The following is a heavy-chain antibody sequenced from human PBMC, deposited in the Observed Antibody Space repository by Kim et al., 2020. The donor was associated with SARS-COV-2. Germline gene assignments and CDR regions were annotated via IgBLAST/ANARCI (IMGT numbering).Heavy chain of an antibody. D-gene: IGHD4-17*01. J-gene: IGHJ4*02. CDR3: ARESYGDFDY. Sequence: GRTYYTPSRKGRVTISVDTSKNQCSLKLSSVTAADTAVYYCARESYGDFDYWGQGTLVTVSS. V-gene: IGHV4-31*02. CDR2: GRT.